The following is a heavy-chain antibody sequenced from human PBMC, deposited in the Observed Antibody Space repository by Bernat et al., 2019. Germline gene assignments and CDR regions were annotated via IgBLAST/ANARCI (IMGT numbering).Heavy chain of an antibody. CDR3: ARDYISSVTTSDYYYGMDV. CDR2: INPNSGGT. J-gene: IGHJ6*02. CDR1: GYTFTGYY. D-gene: IGHD4-17*01. V-gene: IGHV1-2*04. Sequence: QVQLVQSGAEVKKPGASVKVSCKASGYTFTGYYMHWVRQAPGQGLEWMGWINPNSGGTNYAQKFKGWVTMTRETSISTAYMELGRLRSDDTAVYYCARDYISSVTTSDYYYGMDVGGQGTRVTVPS.